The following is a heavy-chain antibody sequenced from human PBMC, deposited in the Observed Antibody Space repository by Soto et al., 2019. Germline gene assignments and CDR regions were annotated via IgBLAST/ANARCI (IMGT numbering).Heavy chain of an antibody. CDR3: ARDKWDYYDSRGPFDY. D-gene: IGHD3-22*01. CDR2: ISYDGSNK. V-gene: IGHV3-30*03. CDR1: GFTFSSYG. J-gene: IGHJ4*02. Sequence: LRLSCAASGFTFSSYGMHWVRQAPGKGLEWVAVISYDGSNKYYADSVKGRFTISRDNSKNTLYLQMNSLRSEDTAVYYCARDKWDYYDSRGPFDYWGQGTLVTVSS.